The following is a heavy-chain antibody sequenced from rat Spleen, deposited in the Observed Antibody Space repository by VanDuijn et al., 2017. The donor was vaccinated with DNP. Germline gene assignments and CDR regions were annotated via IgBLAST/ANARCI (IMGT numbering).Heavy chain of an antibody. CDR3: VTRGDGYDNWFAY. CDR2: ISFRGTT. D-gene: IGHD2-3*01. CDR1: GYSITSNY. J-gene: IGHJ3*01. Sequence: EVQLQESGPGLVKPSQSLSLTCSVTGYSITSNYWAWIRKFPGNEMEWIGHISFRGTTNYNPSLKSRISITRDPSKNQFFLQLNSVTTEDTAIYYCVTRGDGYDNWFAYWGQGTLVTVSS. V-gene: IGHV3-1*01.